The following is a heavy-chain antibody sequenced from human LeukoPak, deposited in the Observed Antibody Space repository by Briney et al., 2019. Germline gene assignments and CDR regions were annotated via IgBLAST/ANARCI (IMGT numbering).Heavy chain of an antibody. J-gene: IGHJ4*02. D-gene: IGHD3-10*01. CDR2: IYYSGST. CDR1: GGSISSSSYY. V-gene: IGHV4-39*01. CDR3: ARHLRGYYYGSGSYSPWYFDY. Sequence: SETPSLTCTVSGGSISSSSYYWGWIRQPPGKGLEWIGSIYYSGSTYYNPSLKSRVTISVDTSKNQFSLKLSSVTAADTAVYYCARHLRGYYYGSGSYSPWYFDYCGQGTLVTVSS.